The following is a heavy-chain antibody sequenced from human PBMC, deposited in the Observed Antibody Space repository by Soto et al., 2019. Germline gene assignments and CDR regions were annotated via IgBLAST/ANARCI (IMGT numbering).Heavy chain of an antibody. D-gene: IGHD5-12*01. V-gene: IGHV4-59*08. CDR3: ARASGYAYDY. CDR1: GGSISSYY. Sequence: SDTLSLTCTVSGGSISSYYWSWIRQPPGKGLEWIGYIYYSGSTNYNPSLKSRVTISVDTSKNQFSLKLSSVTAADTAVYYCARASGYAYDYWGQGTLVTVSS. J-gene: IGHJ4*02. CDR2: IYYSGST.